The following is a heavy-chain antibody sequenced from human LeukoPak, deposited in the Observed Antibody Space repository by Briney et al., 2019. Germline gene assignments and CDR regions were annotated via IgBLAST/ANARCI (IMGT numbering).Heavy chain of an antibody. CDR2: IYYSGST. J-gene: IGHJ4*02. V-gene: IGHV4-31*03. Sequence: PSETLSLTCTVSGGSISSGGYYWSWIRQHPGKGLEWIGYIYYSGSTYYNPSLKSRVTISVDTSKNQFSPKLSSVTAADTAVYYCARSAGGKYYFDYWGQGTLVTVSS. D-gene: IGHD1-14*01. CDR1: GGSISSGGYY. CDR3: ARSAGGKYYFDY.